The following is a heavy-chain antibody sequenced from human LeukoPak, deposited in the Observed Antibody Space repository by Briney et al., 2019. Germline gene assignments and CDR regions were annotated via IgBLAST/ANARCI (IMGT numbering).Heavy chain of an antibody. CDR3: ARLLFGAHYYYYMDV. D-gene: IGHD1-26*01. Sequence: SETLSLTCTVSGGSISSYYWSWIRQPPGKGLEWIGYIYYSGSTNYNPSLKSRVTISVDTSKNQFSLKLSSVTAADTAVYYCARLLFGAHYYYYMDVWGKGTTVTVSS. CDR1: GGSISSYY. CDR2: IYYSGST. V-gene: IGHV4-59*01. J-gene: IGHJ6*03.